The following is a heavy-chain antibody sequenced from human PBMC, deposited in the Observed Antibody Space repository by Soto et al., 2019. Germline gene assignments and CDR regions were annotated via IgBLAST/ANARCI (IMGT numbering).Heavy chain of an antibody. CDR2: INAGNGNT. V-gene: IGHV1-3*01. CDR3: ARAVAVAADFDY. J-gene: IGHJ4*02. Sequence: WASVKVSCKASGYTFTGYAMHWVRQAPGQRLEWMGWINAGNGNTKYLQKFQGRVTITRDTSASTAYMELSSLRSEDTAVYYCARAVAVAADFDYWGQGTLVTVSS. CDR1: GYTFTGYA. D-gene: IGHD6-19*01.